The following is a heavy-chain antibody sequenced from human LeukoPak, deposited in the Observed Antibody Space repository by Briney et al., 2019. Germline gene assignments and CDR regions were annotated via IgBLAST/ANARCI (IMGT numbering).Heavy chain of an antibody. D-gene: IGHD6-13*01. J-gene: IGHJ3*02. CDR2: ISGNGRSI. V-gene: IGHV3-48*03. Sequence: GGSLRLSCVASGFTFSTYEMNWVRQAPGKGLEWVSYISGNGRSIYYADSVKGRFTISRDNAKNSLYLQMNSLRAEDTAVYCCARDPGYIDAFDIWGQGTMVTVSS. CDR1: GFTFSTYE. CDR3: ARDPGYIDAFDI.